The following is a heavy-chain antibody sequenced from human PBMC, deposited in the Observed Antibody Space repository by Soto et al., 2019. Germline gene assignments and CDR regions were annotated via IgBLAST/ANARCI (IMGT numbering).Heavy chain of an antibody. CDR3: ARELGATRVDV. D-gene: IGHD1-26*01. Sequence: QVQLVQSGAEVKKPGASVKVSCKASGYTFTSYDINWVRQATGQGLGWMGWMNHNSGNTGYAEKFKVRVTMTRNTSTSSAYMELSSLRSEDTAVYYCARELGATRVDVWGQGTTVTVSS. V-gene: IGHV1-8*01. CDR1: GYTFTSYD. J-gene: IGHJ6*02. CDR2: MNHNSGNT.